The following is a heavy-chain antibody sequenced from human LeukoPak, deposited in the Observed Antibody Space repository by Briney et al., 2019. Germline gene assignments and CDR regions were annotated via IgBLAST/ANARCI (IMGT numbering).Heavy chain of an antibody. Sequence: SETLSLTCAVYGGSFSGYYWSWIRQPPGKGLEWIGEINHSGSTNYNPSLKSRVTISVDTSKNQFSLKLSSVTAADTAVYYCARGRGFWSGYYKRDWFDPWGQGTLVTVSS. D-gene: IGHD3-3*01. CDR3: ARGRGFWSGYYKRDWFDP. CDR1: GGSFSGYY. J-gene: IGHJ5*02. CDR2: INHSGST. V-gene: IGHV4-34*01.